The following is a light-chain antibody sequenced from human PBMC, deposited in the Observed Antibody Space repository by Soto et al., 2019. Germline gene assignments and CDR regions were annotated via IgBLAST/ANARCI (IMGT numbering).Light chain of an antibody. J-gene: IGLJ1*01. CDR1: SSNIGNNY. V-gene: IGLV1-51*02. CDR3: GAWDSSLGATV. Sequence: QSVLTQPPSVSAAPGQKVTISCSGSSSNIGNNYVSWYQQLPGTAPKLLIYENNKRPSGIPGRFSGSKSGTSATLGITGLQTGDEADYYCGAWDSSLGATVFGTGTKVTVL. CDR2: ENN.